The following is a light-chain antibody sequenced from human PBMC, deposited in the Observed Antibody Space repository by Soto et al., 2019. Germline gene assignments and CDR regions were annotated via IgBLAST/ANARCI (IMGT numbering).Light chain of an antibody. J-gene: IGLJ2*01. CDR3: SSYTSSSTLA. Sequence: QSVLTQPASVSGSPGQSITISCTGTSSDVGGYNYVSWYQQHPGKAPKLMIYDVSNRPSGVSNRFSGSKSGNTASLTSSGLQAEDEADYYCSSYTSSSTLAFGGGTKVTVL. CDR1: SSDVGGYNY. V-gene: IGLV2-14*01. CDR2: DVS.